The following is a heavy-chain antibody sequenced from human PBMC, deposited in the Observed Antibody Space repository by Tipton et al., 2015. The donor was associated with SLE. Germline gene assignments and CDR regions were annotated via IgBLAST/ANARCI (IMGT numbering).Heavy chain of an antibody. D-gene: IGHD3-3*01. Sequence: TLSLTRTVSGGSISSSSYYWGWIRQPPGKGLEWIGSIYYSGSTYYNPSLKSRVTISVDTSKNQFSLSLSSVNAADTAVYYCARVRATRENSDFWSGYFFDYWGQGTLVSVSS. CDR3: ARVRATRENSDFWSGYFFDY. CDR2: IYYSGST. V-gene: IGHV4-39*07. J-gene: IGHJ4*02. CDR1: GGSISSSSYY.